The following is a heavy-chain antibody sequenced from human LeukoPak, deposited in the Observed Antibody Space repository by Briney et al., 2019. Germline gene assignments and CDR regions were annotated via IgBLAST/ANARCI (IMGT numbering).Heavy chain of an antibody. J-gene: IGHJ3*02. V-gene: IGHV3-23*01. D-gene: IGHD3-22*01. CDR2: LSGSGGST. CDR3: AKHYPGQTYYDSAFDI. Sequence: GGSLRLSCAASGFTFSNYAMSWVRQAPGKGLEWVSGLSGSGGSTDYADSVKGRYTISRDNSKNRLYLQMNSLRAEDTAVYYCAKHYPGQTYYDSAFDIWGQGTLVTVSS. CDR1: GFTFSNYA.